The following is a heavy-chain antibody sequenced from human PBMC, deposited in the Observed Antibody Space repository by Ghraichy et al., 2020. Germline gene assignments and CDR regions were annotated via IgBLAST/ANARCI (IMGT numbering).Heavy chain of an antibody. CDR1: GGSISSYY. Sequence: SETLSLTCTVSGGSISSYYWSWIRQPPGKGLEWIGYIYYSGSTNYNPSLKSRVTISVDTSKNQFSLKLSSVTAADTAVYYCAREVHSHIAVAGTGYYYYYYYMDVWGKGTTVTVSS. CDR3: AREVHSHIAVAGTGYYYYYYYMDV. D-gene: IGHD6-19*01. J-gene: IGHJ6*03. V-gene: IGHV4-59*01. CDR2: IYYSGST.